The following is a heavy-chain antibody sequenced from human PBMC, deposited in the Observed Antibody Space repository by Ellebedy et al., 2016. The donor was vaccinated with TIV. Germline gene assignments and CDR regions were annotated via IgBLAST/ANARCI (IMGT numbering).Heavy chain of an antibody. CDR3: ARAGVGVTFVLSAFDI. Sequence: AASVKVSCKASGYTFTSYYMHWVRQAPGQGLEWMGRINLSDGSTSYAQKFQGRVTMTRDTSTSTAYMELSSLRSEDTAVYYCARAGVGVTFVLSAFDIWGQGTMVTVSS. V-gene: IGHV1-46*01. CDR1: GYTFTSYY. J-gene: IGHJ3*02. CDR2: INLSDGST. D-gene: IGHD1-26*01.